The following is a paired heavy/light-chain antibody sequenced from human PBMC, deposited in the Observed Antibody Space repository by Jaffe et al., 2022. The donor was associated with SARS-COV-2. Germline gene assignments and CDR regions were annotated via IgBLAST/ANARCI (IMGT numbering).Heavy chain of an antibody. CDR1: GFTFGDYP. CDR3: ARDWYDY. V-gene: IGHV3-23*01. J-gene: IGHJ4*02. CDR2: VHRSRFIDT. Sequence: EVQLLESGGALVQPGGSLRLSCAASGFTFGDYPMTWVRQAPGEGLEWVSTVHRSRFIDTYYADSVKGRFIISRDNSKNTVYLQMNSLRADDTAIYYCARDWYDYWGQGTLVTVSS. D-gene: IGHD3-3*01.
Light chain of an antibody. J-gene: IGLJ3*02. CDR1: SNNVGDQG. Sequence: QAGLTQPPSVSTVLRQTATLTCTGNSNNVGDQGAAWLQQHQGHPPKLLFYGNNNRPSGISERFSVSRSGNIASLTITGVQPEDEADYYCSAWDNSLSIWVFGGGTKLAVL. V-gene: IGLV10-54*04. CDR3: SAWDNSLSIWV. CDR2: GNN.